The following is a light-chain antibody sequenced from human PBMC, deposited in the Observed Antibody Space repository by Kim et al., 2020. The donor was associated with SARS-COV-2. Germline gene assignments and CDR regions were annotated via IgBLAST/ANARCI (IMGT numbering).Light chain of an antibody. J-gene: IGKJ1*01. CDR1: QSISTW. Sequence: DIQMTQSPSTLSASVGDRVTITCRASQSISTWLAWYQQKPGKAPKLLIYKASSLESGVPSRFSGSGSGTDFTLTISSLQPDDFATYYCQQYISYSTFGQGTKVDIK. CDR2: KAS. CDR3: QQYISYST. V-gene: IGKV1-5*03.